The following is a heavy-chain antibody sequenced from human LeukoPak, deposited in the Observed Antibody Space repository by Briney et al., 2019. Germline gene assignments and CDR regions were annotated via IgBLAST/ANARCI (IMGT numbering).Heavy chain of an antibody. CDR2: MSVYSGNA. Sequence: ASVKVSCKASGYTFTSYDINWVRQAPGHGLEWMGWMSVYSGNAKYAPRLHGRITMTADTATNTAYVEVKSLRYDDTGVYFCARDPGVGPLNDWGQGTLVIVSS. J-gene: IGHJ4*02. V-gene: IGHV1-18*01. CDR3: ARDPGVGPLND. D-gene: IGHD1-1*01. CDR1: GYTFTSYD.